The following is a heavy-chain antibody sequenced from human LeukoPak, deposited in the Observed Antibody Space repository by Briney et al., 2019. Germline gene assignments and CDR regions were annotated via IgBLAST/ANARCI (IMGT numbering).Heavy chain of an antibody. CDR2: SSGDST. CDR3: AKGLLFTIIVVVNADAFDI. CDR1: GFTFSRYA. D-gene: IGHD3-22*01. V-gene: IGHV3-23*01. Sequence: GGSLRLSCAASGFTFSRYAMSWVRQAPGKGLEWVSVSSGDSTYYADSVKSRFTISRDNPKNTLYLQMNSLRAEDTAVYYCAKGLLFTIIVVVNADAFDIWGQGTMVTVTS. J-gene: IGHJ3*02.